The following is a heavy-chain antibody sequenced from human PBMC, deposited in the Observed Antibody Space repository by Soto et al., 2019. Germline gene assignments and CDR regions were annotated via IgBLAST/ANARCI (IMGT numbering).Heavy chain of an antibody. V-gene: IGHV3-15*01. CDR3: TADLRSPARRFDP. CDR1: GFTFSNAW. J-gene: IGHJ5*02. CDR2: IKSKTDGGST. Sequence: EAQLVESGGGFVKPGESLRLSCSASGFTFSNAWRNWVRQAPGKGLEWVGRIKSKTDGGSTDYAAPVNGRFSISRDDSQNALSLHMSSLKTEDTAVYYCTADLRSPARRFDPWGQGTLVTVSS.